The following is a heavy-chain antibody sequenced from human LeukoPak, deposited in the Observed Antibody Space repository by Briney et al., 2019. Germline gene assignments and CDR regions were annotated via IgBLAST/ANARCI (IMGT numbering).Heavy chain of an antibody. CDR2: ISDSGNT. V-gene: IGHV4-39*07. CDR1: DDSISTSSHY. Sequence: SETLSLTCTVSDDSISTSSHYWGWIREPPGKGLEWIGSISDSGNTYYNPSLKTRVTISVDTSEIQFSLKLTSVTAADTAVYYCARDRAVGYDFWSGYYSDVWGKGTTVIVSS. CDR3: ARDRAVGYDFWSGYYSDV. J-gene: IGHJ6*04. D-gene: IGHD3/OR15-3a*01.